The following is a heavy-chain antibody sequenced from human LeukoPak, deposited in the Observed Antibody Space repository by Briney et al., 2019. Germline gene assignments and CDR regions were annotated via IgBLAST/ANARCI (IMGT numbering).Heavy chain of an antibody. CDR3: AREQTRGWPY. Sequence: ASVKVSCKASGGTFSSYAFSWVRQAPGQGLEWMGGVIPIFGTANYAQKFQGRVTITADESTGTTYMELSRLRSEDTALYYCAREQTRGWPYWGQGTLVTVSA. J-gene: IGHJ4*02. V-gene: IGHV1-69*01. CDR2: VIPIFGTA. CDR1: GGTFSSYA. D-gene: IGHD6-19*01.